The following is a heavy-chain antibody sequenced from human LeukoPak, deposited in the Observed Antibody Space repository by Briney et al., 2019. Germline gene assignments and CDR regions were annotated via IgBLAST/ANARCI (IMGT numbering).Heavy chain of an antibody. D-gene: IGHD3-10*01. CDR1: GYTFTSYG. Sequence: ASVKVSCKASGYTFTSYGISWVRQAPGQGLEWMGWISAYNGNTNYAQKLQGRVTMTTDTSTSTAYMELRSLRSDDTAVYYCARDFGGLWFGELFRNWFDPWGQGTLVTVSS. V-gene: IGHV1-18*01. CDR3: ARDFGGLWFGELFRNWFDP. J-gene: IGHJ5*02. CDR2: ISAYNGNT.